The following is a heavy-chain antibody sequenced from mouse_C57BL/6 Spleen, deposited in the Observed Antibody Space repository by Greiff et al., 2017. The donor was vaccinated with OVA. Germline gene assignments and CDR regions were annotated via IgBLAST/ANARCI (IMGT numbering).Heavy chain of an antibody. Sequence: EVKLVESGAELVRPGASVKLSCTASGFNIKDDYMHWVKQRPEQGLEWIGWFDPENGDTEYASKFPGKATIPADTSSNTAYLQLSSLTSEETAVYYCTTGSNYNWYFDVWGTGTTVTVSS. CDR3: TTGSNYNWYFDV. CDR1: GFNIKDDY. CDR2: FDPENGDT. D-gene: IGHD2-5*01. J-gene: IGHJ1*03. V-gene: IGHV14-4*01.